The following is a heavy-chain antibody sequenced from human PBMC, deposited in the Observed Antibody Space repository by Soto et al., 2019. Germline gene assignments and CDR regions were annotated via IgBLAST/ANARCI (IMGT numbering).Heavy chain of an antibody. CDR2: IGVSGDTT. CDR3: AKVRRFGELRALY. V-gene: IGHV3-23*01. D-gene: IGHD3-10*01. J-gene: IGHJ4*02. Sequence: EVQLLESGGGLVQPGGSLRLSCAASGFTFSSYAMSWVRQAPGKGLEWVSAIGVSGDTTYYEDSVKGRLTISRDNSKNTLYLQMGSLRAEETAVYYCAKVRRFGELRALYWGQGTLVTVSS. CDR1: GFTFSSYA.